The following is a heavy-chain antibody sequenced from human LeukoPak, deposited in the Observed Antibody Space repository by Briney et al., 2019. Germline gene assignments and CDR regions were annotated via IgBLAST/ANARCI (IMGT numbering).Heavy chain of an antibody. J-gene: IGHJ6*03. Sequence: SVKVSCKAPGVTFSSSAISWVRQAPGQGLEWIGGILPVFGTVNSAQKLQGRVTITKDDSTTTAYMELSSLRSGDTAVYYCATNPMTGYHLGDYYYFYMAVWGKGTTVTVS. D-gene: IGHD1-20*01. CDR1: GVTFSSSA. CDR3: ATNPMTGYHLGDYYYFYMAV. V-gene: IGHV1-69*05. CDR2: ILPVFGTV.